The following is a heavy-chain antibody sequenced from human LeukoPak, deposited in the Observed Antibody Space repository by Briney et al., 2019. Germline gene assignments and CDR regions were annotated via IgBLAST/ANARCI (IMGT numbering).Heavy chain of an antibody. CDR1: GGSISGNY. CDR2: IYTSGST. D-gene: IGHD6-19*01. CDR3: ARNSSYSSGWYGPVDY. J-gene: IGHJ4*02. Sequence: SETLSLTCTVSGGSISGNYWSCVRQPAGKGLEWIGRIYTSGSTNYNPSLKSRVTMSVDTSKNQFSLKLSSVTAADTAVYYCARNSSYSSGWYGPVDYWGQGTLVTVSS. V-gene: IGHV4-4*07.